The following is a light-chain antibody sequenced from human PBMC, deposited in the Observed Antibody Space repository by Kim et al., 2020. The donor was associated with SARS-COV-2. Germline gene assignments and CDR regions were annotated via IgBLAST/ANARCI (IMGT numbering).Light chain of an antibody. CDR2: GKK. V-gene: IGLV3-19*01. Sequence: ASWYQQKSGQAPVLVIYGKKQRPSGIPDRFSSSTSGDTASLTITGTQAEDEGNYFCSSRDTIDNRPFYVFGIGTKVTVL. CDR3: SSRDTIDNRPFYV. J-gene: IGLJ1*01.